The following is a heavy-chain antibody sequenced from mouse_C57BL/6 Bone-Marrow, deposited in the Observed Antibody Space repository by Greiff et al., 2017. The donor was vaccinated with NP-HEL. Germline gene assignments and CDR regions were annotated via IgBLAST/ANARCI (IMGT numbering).Heavy chain of an antibody. J-gene: IGHJ2*01. CDR2: INPYNGDT. D-gene: IGHD2-3*01. Sequence: LVESGPELVKPGDSVKISCKASGYSFTGYFMNWVMQSHGKSLEWIGRINPYNGDTFYNQKFKGKATLTVDKSSSTAHMELRSLTSEDSAVYYCARWLYDDDYFDDWGQGTTLTVSS. V-gene: IGHV1-20*01. CDR3: ARWLYDDDYFDD. CDR1: GYSFTGYF.